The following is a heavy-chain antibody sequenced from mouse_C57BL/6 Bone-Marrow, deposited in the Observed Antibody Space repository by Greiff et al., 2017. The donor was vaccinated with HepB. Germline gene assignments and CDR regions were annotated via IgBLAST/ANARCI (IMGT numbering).Heavy chain of an antibody. CDR1: GYSITSGYD. CDR3: ARGGEAYFDV. V-gene: IGHV3-1*01. CDR2: ISYSGST. J-gene: IGHJ1*03. Sequence: EVQLQESGPGMVKPSQSLSLTCTVTGYSITSGYDWHWIRHFPGNKLEWMGYISYSGSTNYNPSLKSRISITHDTSKNHFFLKLNSVTTEDTATYYCARGGEAYFDVWGTGTTVTVSS.